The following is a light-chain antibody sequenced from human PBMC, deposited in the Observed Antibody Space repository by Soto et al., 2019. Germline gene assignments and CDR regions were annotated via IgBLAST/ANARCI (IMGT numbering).Light chain of an antibody. CDR3: SAYTGGNXSYV. V-gene: IGLV2-8*01. CDR2: EVT. CDR1: SSDVCGYYY. J-gene: IGLJ1*01. Sequence: QSLLTQPPSASGSPGQSVTISCTGTSSDVCGYYYFSWYQQHPGKSPKLMIYEVTIRPSGFSDRFSGSKSGNTASLTVSGLQAEDEADYYCSAYTGGNXSYVVGTGTKVXV.